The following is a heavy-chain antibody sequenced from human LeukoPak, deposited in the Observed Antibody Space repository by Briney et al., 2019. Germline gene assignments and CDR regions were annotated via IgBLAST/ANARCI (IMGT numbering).Heavy chain of an antibody. CDR1: GFTFSNYA. V-gene: IGHV3-30*14. Sequence: PGGSLRLSCAASGFTFSNYAMHWVRQAPGKGLEWAAIISYDGSNKYYADSVKGRFTISRDNSKNTLYLQMNSLRAEDTAVYYCARDLRGSSGYYFDYWGQGTLVTVSS. D-gene: IGHD6-19*01. CDR3: ARDLRGSSGYYFDY. CDR2: ISYDGSNK. J-gene: IGHJ4*02.